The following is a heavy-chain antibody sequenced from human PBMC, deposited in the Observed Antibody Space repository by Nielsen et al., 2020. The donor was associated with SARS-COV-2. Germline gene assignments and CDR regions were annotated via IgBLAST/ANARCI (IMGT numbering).Heavy chain of an antibody. V-gene: IGHV3-30*18. CDR3: AKDQTLPSPLWTDPFFDY. CDR2: ISYDGSNK. D-gene: IGHD5-18*01. Sequence: GESLKISCAASGFTFSSYGMHWVRQAPGKGLEWVAVISYDGSNKYYADSVKGRFTISRDNSKNTLYLQMNSLRAEDTAVYYCAKDQTLPSPLWTDPFFDYWGQGTLVTVSS. J-gene: IGHJ4*02. CDR1: GFTFSSYG.